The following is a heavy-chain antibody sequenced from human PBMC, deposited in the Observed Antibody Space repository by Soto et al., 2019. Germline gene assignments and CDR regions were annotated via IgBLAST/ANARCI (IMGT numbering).Heavy chain of an antibody. J-gene: IGHJ6*02. CDR3: ARAYSSSYYYYYGMDV. CDR2: ISYGGSNK. CDR1: GFTSSSYA. V-gene: IGHV3-30-3*01. D-gene: IGHD6-6*01. Sequence: PVGSLRLSCAASGFTSSSYAMHWVRQAPGKGLEWVAVISYGGSNKYYADSVKGRFTISRDNSKNTLYLQMNSLRAEDTAVYYCARAYSSSYYYYYGMDVWGQGTTVTVSS.